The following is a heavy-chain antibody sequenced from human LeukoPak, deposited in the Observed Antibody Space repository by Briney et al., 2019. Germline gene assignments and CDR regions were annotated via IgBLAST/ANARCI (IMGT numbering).Heavy chain of an antibody. Sequence: GSLRLSCAASGFIFKKYWMNWVRQVPGKGLECLANIKEDGSETYYADSVKGRFTISRDNPKNLLFLQINSLRVEDTAVYYCARETPRRGETRDGYRWGQGTLVTVSS. D-gene: IGHD5-24*01. J-gene: IGHJ4*02. V-gene: IGHV3-7*01. CDR1: GFIFKKYW. CDR2: IKEDGSET. CDR3: ARETPRRGETRDGYR.